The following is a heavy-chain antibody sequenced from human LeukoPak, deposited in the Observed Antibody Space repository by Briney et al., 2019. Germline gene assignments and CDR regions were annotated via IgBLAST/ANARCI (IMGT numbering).Heavy chain of an antibody. V-gene: IGHV3-11*04. D-gene: IGHD4-23*01. CDR2: ISRSGSTK. J-gene: IGHJ4*02. CDR1: GFTFSDYN. Sequence: PGGSLRLSCAASGFTFSDYNMRWIRQAPGKGLEWVSSISRSGSTKYYADSVKGRFTISRDNAKNSLYLQMNSLRAEDTAVYYCARDTFYGGFDYWGQGTLVTVSS. CDR3: ARDTFYGGFDY.